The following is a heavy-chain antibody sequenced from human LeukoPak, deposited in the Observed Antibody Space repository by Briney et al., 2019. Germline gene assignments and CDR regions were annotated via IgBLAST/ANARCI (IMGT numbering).Heavy chain of an antibody. J-gene: IGHJ4*02. Sequence: SETLSLTCTVSGVTISSSGYYWGWIRQPPGKGLEWIGSIYYSGSTYYNPSLKSRVTKSVDTSKNQFSLKLSSVTAADTAVYYCARAPPYYYDSSGYLDYWGQGTLVTVSS. D-gene: IGHD3-22*01. CDR2: IYYSGST. CDR1: GVTISSSGYY. CDR3: ARAPPYYYDSSGYLDY. V-gene: IGHV4-39*07.